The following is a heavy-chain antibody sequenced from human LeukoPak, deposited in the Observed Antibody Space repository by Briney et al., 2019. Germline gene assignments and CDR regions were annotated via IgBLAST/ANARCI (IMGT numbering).Heavy chain of an antibody. J-gene: IGHJ4*02. CDR2: IYHSGST. D-gene: IGHD3-22*01. CDR3: ARQGTYYYDSSAKYFDY. CDR1: GGSISSGGYY. Sequence: SETLSLTCTVSGGSISSGGYYWSWIRQPPGKGLEWIGYIYHSGSTYYNPSLKSRVTISVDTSKNQFSLKLSSVTAADTAVYYCARQGTYYYDSSAKYFDYWGQGTLVTVSS. V-gene: IGHV4-30-2*05.